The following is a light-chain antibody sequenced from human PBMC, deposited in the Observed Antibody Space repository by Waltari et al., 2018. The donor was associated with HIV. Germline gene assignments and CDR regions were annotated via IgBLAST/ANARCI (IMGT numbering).Light chain of an antibody. CDR3: QSTDRSGSYII. V-gene: IGLV3-25*03. CDR1: ALSMQY. Sequence: SYELPQPPSLSVSPGQTARITCSGDALSMQYGPWYQQRPGQAPVLVIYKDSERSSGIPERFSGSSSGTTVTLTISGAQAEDEAAYFCQSTDRSGSYIIFGGGTKLTVL. CDR2: KDS. J-gene: IGLJ2*01.